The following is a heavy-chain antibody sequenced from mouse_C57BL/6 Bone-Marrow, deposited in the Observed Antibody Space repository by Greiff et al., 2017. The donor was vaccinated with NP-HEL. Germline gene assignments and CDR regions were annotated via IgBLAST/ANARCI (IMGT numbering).Heavy chain of an antibody. CDR1: GYSITSGYY. D-gene: IGHD3-2*02. Sequence: DVKLQESGPGLVKPSQSLSLTCSVTGYSITSGYYWNWIRQFPGNKLEWMGYISYDGSNNYNPSLKNRISITRDTTKNQFFLKLNSVTTEDTATYYWARDPDSSGPAWFAYWGQGTLVTVSA. J-gene: IGHJ3*01. CDR2: ISYDGSN. CDR3: ARDPDSSGPAWFAY. V-gene: IGHV3-6*01.